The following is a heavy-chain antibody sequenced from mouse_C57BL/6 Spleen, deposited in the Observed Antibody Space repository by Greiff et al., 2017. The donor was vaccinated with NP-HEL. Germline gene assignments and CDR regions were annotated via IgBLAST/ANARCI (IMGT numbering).Heavy chain of an antibody. D-gene: IGHD2-4*01. CDR3: ARFGITTAFDY. CDR2: IHPNSGST. Sequence: QVQLQQSGAELVKPGASVKLSCEASGYTFTSYWMHWVKQRPGQGLEWIGMIHPNSGSTNYNEKFKSKATLTVDKSSSTAYMQLSSLTSEDSAVYYCARFGITTAFDYWGQGTTLTVSS. V-gene: IGHV1-64*01. CDR1: GYTFTSYW. J-gene: IGHJ2*01.